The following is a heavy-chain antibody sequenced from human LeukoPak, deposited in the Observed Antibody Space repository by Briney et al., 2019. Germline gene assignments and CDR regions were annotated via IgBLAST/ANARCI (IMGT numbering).Heavy chain of an antibody. V-gene: IGHV1-18*01. CDR1: GYTFTSYG. CDR3: ARDSIVVVPAASPYYFDY. Sequence: ASVKVSCKASGYTFTSYGISWVRQAPRQGLEWMGWISAYNGNTNYAQKLQGRVTMTTDTSTSTAYMELRSLRSDDTAVYYCARDSIVVVPAASPYYFDYWGQGTLVTVSS. D-gene: IGHD2-2*01. CDR2: ISAYNGNT. J-gene: IGHJ4*02.